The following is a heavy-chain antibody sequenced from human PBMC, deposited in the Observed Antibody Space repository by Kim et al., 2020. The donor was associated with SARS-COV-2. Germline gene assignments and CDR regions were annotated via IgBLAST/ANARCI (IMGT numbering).Heavy chain of an antibody. CDR3: TTAFEY. Sequence: NNDETNTFYADSVKGRFISSRDNDKNAVNLKMLSLRTEDTAVYYCTTAFEYWGQGTLVTVAS. V-gene: IGHV3-74*01. J-gene: IGHJ4*01. CDR2: NNDETNT.